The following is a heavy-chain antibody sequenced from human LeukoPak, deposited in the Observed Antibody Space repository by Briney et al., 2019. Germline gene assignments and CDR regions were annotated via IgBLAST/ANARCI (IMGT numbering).Heavy chain of an antibody. J-gene: IGHJ5*02. V-gene: IGHV4-31*03. CDR3: AREYCSGDSCYPGGNWFDP. D-gene: IGHD2-15*01. Sequence: SETLSLTCTVSGGSISSGGYYWSWIRQHPGKGLEWIGYIYYSGSTYYNPSVKSRVTISADTSKNQFSLKLTSVTAADTAVYYCAREYCSGDSCYPGGNWFDPWGQGTLVTVSS. CDR1: GGSISSGGYY. CDR2: IYYSGST.